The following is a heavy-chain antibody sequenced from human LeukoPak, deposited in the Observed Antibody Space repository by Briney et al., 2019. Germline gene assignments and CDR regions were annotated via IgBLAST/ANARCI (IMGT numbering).Heavy chain of an antibody. J-gene: IGHJ4*02. CDR2: ISYDGVNK. CDR1: GFTFSSYG. CDR3: ARDLFDY. V-gene: IGHV3-30*03. Sequence: PGRSLRLSCAASGFTFSSYGMHWVRQAPGKGLEWVAVISYDGVNKDYAGSVKGRFTISRDNSKNTLYLQMNSLRAEDTAVYYCARDLFDYWGQGTVVTVSS.